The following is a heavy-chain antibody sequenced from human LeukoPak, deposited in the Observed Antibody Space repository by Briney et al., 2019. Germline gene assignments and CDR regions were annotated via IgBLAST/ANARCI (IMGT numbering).Heavy chain of an antibody. CDR2: IYYSGST. Sequence: SETLSLTCTVSSGSISSYYWTWIRQPPGKGLEWIGYIYYSGSTNYNPSLKSRVTISVDTSMNQFSLKLSSVTAADTAVYYCAREKGNSYGYDYWGQGTLVTVSS. J-gene: IGHJ4*02. D-gene: IGHD5-18*01. CDR3: AREKGNSYGYDY. V-gene: IGHV4-59*01. CDR1: SGSISSYY.